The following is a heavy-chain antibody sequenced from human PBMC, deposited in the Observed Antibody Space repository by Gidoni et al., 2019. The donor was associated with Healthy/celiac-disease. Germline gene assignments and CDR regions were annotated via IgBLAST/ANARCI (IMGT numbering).Heavy chain of an antibody. CDR2: INSDGSST. Sequence: EVQLVESGGGLVQPVGSLRLSCAASGFPFSSYWMHWVRQAPGKGLVWVSRINSDGSSTSYADSVKGRFTIARDNAKNTLYLQMNSLRAEDTAVYYCAKASYGSGTEGGMDVWGQGTTVTVSS. CDR3: AKASYGSGTEGGMDV. D-gene: IGHD3-10*01. V-gene: IGHV3-74*01. J-gene: IGHJ6*02. CDR1: GFPFSSYW.